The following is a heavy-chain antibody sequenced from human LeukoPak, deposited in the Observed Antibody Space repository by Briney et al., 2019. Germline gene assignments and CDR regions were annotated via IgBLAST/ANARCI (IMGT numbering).Heavy chain of an antibody. Sequence: SETLSLTCAVYGGSFSGYYWSWIRQPPGKGLEWIGEINHSGSTNYNPSLKSRVTISVDTSKNQFSLKLSSVTAADTAVYYCARDPGSSNWYFFDYWGQGTLVTVSS. CDR1: GGSFSGYY. D-gene: IGHD6-13*01. J-gene: IGHJ4*02. CDR3: ARDPGSSNWYFFDY. V-gene: IGHV4-34*01. CDR2: INHSGST.